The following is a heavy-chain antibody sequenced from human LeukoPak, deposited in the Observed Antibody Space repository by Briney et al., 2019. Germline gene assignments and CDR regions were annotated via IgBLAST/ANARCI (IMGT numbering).Heavy chain of an antibody. V-gene: IGHV3-33*08. CDR2: IWYDGSNK. D-gene: IGHD2-21*01. CDR3: ASFGISWRSSY. J-gene: IGHJ4*02. CDR1: GFTVSSNY. Sequence: GGSLRLSCAASGFTVSSNYMSWVRQAPGKGLEWVAVIWYDGSNKYYADSVKGRFTISRDNVNNMLYLHMNSLRAEDTAVYYCASFGISWRSSYWGQGTLVTVSS.